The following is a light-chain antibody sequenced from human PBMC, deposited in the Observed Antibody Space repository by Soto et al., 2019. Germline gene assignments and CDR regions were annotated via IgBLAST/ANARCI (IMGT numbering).Light chain of an antibody. CDR1: QSIETW. J-gene: IGKJ1*01. CDR2: KAS. CDR3: HQYSRWQGT. V-gene: IGKV1-5*03. Sequence: DIQLTQSPSTLSASVGDRVTITCRASQSIETWLAWYQQTPGKAPKLLIFKASNLESGVPSRFSGSGSETEFTITISSLQPDDFATYYCHQYSRWQGTFGQGTKVEIK.